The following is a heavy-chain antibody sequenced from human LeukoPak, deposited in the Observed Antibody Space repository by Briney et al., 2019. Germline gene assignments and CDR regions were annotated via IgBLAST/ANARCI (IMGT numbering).Heavy chain of an antibody. D-gene: IGHD3-22*01. CDR2: IIPIFGTA. J-gene: IGHJ4*02. Sequence: SAKVSCKASGGTFSSYAISWVRQAPGQGLEWMGGIIPIFGTANYAQKFQGRVTITTDESTSTAYMELSSLRSEDTAVYYCARSELYYDSYFDYWGQGTLVTVSS. V-gene: IGHV1-69*05. CDR1: GGTFSSYA. CDR3: ARSELYYDSYFDY.